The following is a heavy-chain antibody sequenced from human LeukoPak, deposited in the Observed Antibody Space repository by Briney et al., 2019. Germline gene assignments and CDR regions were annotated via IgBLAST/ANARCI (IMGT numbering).Heavy chain of an antibody. Sequence: SETLSLTCTVSGGSISSGSYYWSWIRQPAGKGLEWIGRIYTSGSTNYNPSLKSRVTRSVDTSKNQFSLKLSSVTAADTAVYYCARAVWGSFDYWGQGTLVTVSS. CDR3: ARAVWGSFDY. D-gene: IGHD3-16*01. CDR1: GGSISSGSYY. J-gene: IGHJ4*02. V-gene: IGHV4-61*02. CDR2: IYTSGST.